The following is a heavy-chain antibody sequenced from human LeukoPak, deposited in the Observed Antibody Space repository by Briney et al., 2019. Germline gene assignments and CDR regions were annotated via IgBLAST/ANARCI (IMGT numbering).Heavy chain of an antibody. CDR3: ARGDSGSYYD. D-gene: IGHD1-26*01. V-gene: IGHV4-39*07. CDR2: ISYSGST. CDR1: GGSISSSRFY. Sequence: SETLSLTCTVSGGSISSSRFYWGWVRQPPGKGLEWIGSISYSGSTYYNPSLKSRVTISIDTSKNQFSLKLSSVTAADTAVYSCARGDSGSYYDWGQGTLVTVSS. J-gene: IGHJ4*02.